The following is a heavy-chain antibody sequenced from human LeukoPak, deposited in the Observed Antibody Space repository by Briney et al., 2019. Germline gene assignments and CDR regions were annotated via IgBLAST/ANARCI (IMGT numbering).Heavy chain of an antibody. CDR3: ARGWYSSGWLHKPRLFDY. J-gene: IGHJ4*02. CDR1: GGSLSGYY. Sequence: SETLSLTCAVYGGSLSGYYWSWIRQPPGKGLEWIGEINHSGSTNYNPSLKSRATISVDTSKNQFSLKLSSVTAADTAVYYCARGWYSSGWLHKPRLFDYWGQGTLVTVSS. CDR2: INHSGST. D-gene: IGHD6-19*01. V-gene: IGHV4-34*01.